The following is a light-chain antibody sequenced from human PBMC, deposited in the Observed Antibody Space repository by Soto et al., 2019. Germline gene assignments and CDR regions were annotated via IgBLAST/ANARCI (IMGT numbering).Light chain of an antibody. J-gene: IGKJ4*01. Sequence: DIQMTQSPSSLSASVGDRVTITCQASQDISNSISWYQQRPGKAPKLVIHDASTLETGVPSRLSGSGSGTEFTFTITTLQSEDIETYYCHQYHSLQLTFGAGTKVDIX. CDR1: QDISNS. V-gene: IGKV1-33*01. CDR2: DAS. CDR3: HQYHSLQLT.